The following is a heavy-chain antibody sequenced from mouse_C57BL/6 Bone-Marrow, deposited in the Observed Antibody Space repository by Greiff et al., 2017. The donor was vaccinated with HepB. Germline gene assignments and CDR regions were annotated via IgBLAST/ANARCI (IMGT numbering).Heavy chain of an antibody. D-gene: IGHD1-1*01. CDR1: GYSITSGYY. J-gene: IGHJ2*01. V-gene: IGHV3-6*01. Sequence: VQLKESGPGLVKPSQSLSLTCSVTGYSITSGYYWNWIRQFPGNKLEWMGYISYDGSNNYNPSLKNRISITRDTSKNQFFLKLNSVTTEDTATYYCASRGTTVVDYWGQGTTLTVSS. CDR2: ISYDGSN. CDR3: ASRGTTVVDY.